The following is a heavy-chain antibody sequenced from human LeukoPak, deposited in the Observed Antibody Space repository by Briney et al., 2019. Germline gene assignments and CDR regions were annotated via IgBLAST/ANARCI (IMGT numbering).Heavy chain of an antibody. Sequence: PGESLKISCKGSGYSFTSYWIGWVRQMPGKGLEWMGIIYPGDSDTRYSPSFQGQVTISADRSISTAYLQWSSLKASDTAMYYCARRYYYDSSGYHPFDYWGQGTLVTVSS. J-gene: IGHJ4*02. CDR2: IYPGDSDT. CDR3: ARRYYYDSSGYHPFDY. D-gene: IGHD3-22*01. V-gene: IGHV5-51*01. CDR1: GYSFTSYW.